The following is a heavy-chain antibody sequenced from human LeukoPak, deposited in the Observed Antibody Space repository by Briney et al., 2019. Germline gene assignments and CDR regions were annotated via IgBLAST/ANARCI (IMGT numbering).Heavy chain of an antibody. Sequence: SVKVSCKASGGTFSSYAISWVRQAPGQGLEWMGGIIPIFGTANYAQKFQGRVTITADESTSTAYMELSSLRSEDTAVYYCARGPVEMATIGAFGYWGQGTLVTVSS. V-gene: IGHV1-69*13. J-gene: IGHJ4*02. CDR2: IIPIFGTA. CDR3: ARGPVEMATIGAFGY. D-gene: IGHD5-24*01. CDR1: GGTFSSYA.